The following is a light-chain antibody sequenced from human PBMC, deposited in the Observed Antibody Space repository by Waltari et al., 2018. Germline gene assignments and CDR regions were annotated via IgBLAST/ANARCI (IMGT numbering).Light chain of an antibody. CDR1: TYDIGSFDL. CDR3: CSYAGTSDGV. J-gene: IGLJ3*02. Sequence: QPPLTHPAPVPGSPGQTLTSPCPGTTYDIGSFDLASWYQHHPGKAPKLMIFEGSNRPSGVSNRFSGSKSGNTASLTISGLQAEDEANYYCCSYAGTSDGVFGGGTKLTVL. V-gene: IGLV2-23*01. CDR2: EGS.